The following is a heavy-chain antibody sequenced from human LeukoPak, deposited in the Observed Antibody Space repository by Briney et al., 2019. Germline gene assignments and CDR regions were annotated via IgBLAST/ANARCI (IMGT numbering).Heavy chain of an antibody. Sequence: ASVKVSCKVSGYTLTELSMHWVRQAPGKGLEWMGGFGPEDGETIYAQKFQGRVTMTEDTSTDTAYMELSSLRSEDTAVYYCARGRDADYYDSSGYYSRFDPWGQGTLVTVSS. D-gene: IGHD3-22*01. CDR1: GYTLTELS. CDR3: ARGRDADYYDSSGYYSRFDP. V-gene: IGHV1-24*01. J-gene: IGHJ5*02. CDR2: FGPEDGET.